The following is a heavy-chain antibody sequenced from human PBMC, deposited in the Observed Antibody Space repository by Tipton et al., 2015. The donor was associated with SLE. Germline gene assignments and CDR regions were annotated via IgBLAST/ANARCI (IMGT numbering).Heavy chain of an antibody. Sequence: TLSLTCAVYGGSFSGYYWNWIRQSPGRGLEWIGEISDDGRTNYNPSLKSRVTISVDTSKNQFSLKLSSVTAADTAVYYCARGGFIAYYYYYMDVWGKGTTVTVSS. V-gene: IGHV4-34*01. CDR3: ARGGFIAYYYYYMDV. J-gene: IGHJ6*03. D-gene: IGHD3-16*02. CDR1: GGSFSGYY. CDR2: ISDDGRT.